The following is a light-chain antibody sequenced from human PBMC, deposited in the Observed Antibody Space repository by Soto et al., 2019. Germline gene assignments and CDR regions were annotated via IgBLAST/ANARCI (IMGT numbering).Light chain of an antibody. V-gene: IGLV2-8*01. CDR2: EVS. J-gene: IGLJ1*01. Sequence: QSALTQPPSASGSPGQSVTISCTGTSSDVGGYNYVSWYQQHPVKAPKLMIYEVSKRPSGVPDRFSGSKSGNTASLTVSGLQAEDEADYYCSSSAGSKNGFGTGTKLTVL. CDR3: SSSAGSKNG. CDR1: SSDVGGYNY.